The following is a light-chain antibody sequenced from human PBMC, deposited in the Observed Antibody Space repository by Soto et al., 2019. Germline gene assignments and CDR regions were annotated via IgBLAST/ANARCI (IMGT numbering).Light chain of an antibody. V-gene: IGKV3-15*01. J-gene: IGKJ5*01. CDR1: QSISSK. CDR2: GAS. Sequence: EIVMTQSPATLSVSPGERATLSCRASQSISSKVGWYQQKPGQAPRLLIYGASTRATGVPPRFSGSESGTEFTLNISSLQSEDIAVYYCQQYNMWSSITFGQGTRLEIK. CDR3: QQYNMWSSIT.